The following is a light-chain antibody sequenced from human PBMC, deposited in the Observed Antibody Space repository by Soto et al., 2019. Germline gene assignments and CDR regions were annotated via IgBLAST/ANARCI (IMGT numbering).Light chain of an antibody. CDR1: SSDVGGYNF. CDR2: EVS. J-gene: IGLJ2*01. Sequence: QSALTQPPSASGSPGLSVTISCTGTSSDVGGYNFVSWYQQHPGKAPKLMIYEVSERPSGVPDRFSGSKSGNTASLTVSGLQAEDEADYYCSSYAGSNIVVFGGGTKVTVL. CDR3: SSYAGSNIVV. V-gene: IGLV2-8*01.